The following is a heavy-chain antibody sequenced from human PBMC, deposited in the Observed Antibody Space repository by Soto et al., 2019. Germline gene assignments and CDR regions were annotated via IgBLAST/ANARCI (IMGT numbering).Heavy chain of an antibody. CDR1: GGSFSGCY. J-gene: IGHJ2*01. CDR2: INHSGST. D-gene: IGHD2-15*01. Sequence: SSETLSLTCAVYGGSFSGCYWSWIRQPPGKGLEWIGEINHSGSTNYNPSLKSRVTISADTSKNQFSLQLSSVTAADTAVYYCVSKLGSCTGGSCNWYFDLWGRGTLVTVSS. V-gene: IGHV4-34*01. CDR3: VSKLGSCTGGSCNWYFDL.